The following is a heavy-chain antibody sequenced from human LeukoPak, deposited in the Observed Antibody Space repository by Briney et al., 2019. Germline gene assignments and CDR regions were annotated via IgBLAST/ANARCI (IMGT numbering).Heavy chain of an antibody. J-gene: IGHJ4*02. D-gene: IGHD3-9*01. CDR1: GDSISGGDDY. CDR3: ARASRDILTEEDY. CDR2: IFYGGSA. Sequence: PSQTLSLTCTVSGDSISGGDDYWGWVRQPPGKGLEWIGFIFYGGSASYNPSLKSRPTISVDTSKNQFSLKLSSVTAADTAVYYCARASRDILTEEDYWGQGTLVTVSS. V-gene: IGHV4-30-4*08.